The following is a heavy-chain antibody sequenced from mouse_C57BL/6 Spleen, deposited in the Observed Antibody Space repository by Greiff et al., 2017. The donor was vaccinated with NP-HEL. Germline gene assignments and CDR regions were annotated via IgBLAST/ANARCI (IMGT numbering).Heavy chain of an antibody. Sequence: QVTLKESGPGILQSSQTLSLTCSFSGFSLSTSGMGVSWIRQPSGKGLEWLAHIYWDDDKRYNPSLKSRLTISKDTSRNQVFLKITSVDTADTATYYCARRGSNYDWYFDVWGTGTTVTVSS. V-gene: IGHV8-12*01. CDR1: GFSLSTSGMG. CDR2: IYWDDDK. J-gene: IGHJ1*03. CDR3: ARRGSNYDWYFDV. D-gene: IGHD2-5*01.